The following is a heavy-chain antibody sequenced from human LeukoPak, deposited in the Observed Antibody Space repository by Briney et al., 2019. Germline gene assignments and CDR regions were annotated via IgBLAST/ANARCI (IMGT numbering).Heavy chain of an antibody. CDR1: GGSFSGYY. J-gene: IGHJ6*02. Sequence: PSETLSLTCAVYGGSFSGYYWSWIRQPPGKGLEWIGEINHSGSTNYNPSLKSRVTISVDTPKNQFSLKLSSVTAADTAVYYCARGRVVAASHNYYYYGMDVWGQGTTVTVSS. D-gene: IGHD2-15*01. CDR2: INHSGST. V-gene: IGHV4-34*01. CDR3: ARGRVVAASHNYYYYGMDV.